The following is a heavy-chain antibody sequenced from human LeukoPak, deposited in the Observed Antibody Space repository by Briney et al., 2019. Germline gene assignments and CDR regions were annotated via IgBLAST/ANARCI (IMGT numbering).Heavy chain of an antibody. CDR2: INHSGST. D-gene: IGHD3-3*01. V-gene: IGHV4-34*01. CDR3: ARGRGYDFWSAYQSDY. J-gene: IGHJ4*02. Sequence: SETLSLTCAVYGGSFSGYYWSWIRQPPGKGLWWIGEINHSGSTNYNPSLKSRVTISVDTSKNQFSLNLSSVTAADTAVYYCARGRGYDFWSAYQSDYWGQGTLVTVSS. CDR1: GGSFSGYY.